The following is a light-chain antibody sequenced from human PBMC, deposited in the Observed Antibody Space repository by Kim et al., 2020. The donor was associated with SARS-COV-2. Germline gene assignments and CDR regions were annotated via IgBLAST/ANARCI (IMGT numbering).Light chain of an antibody. CDR3: SSYAGTNKLL. CDR2: AVS. J-gene: IGLJ3*02. Sequence: GQSVTISCTGTSSDVGRYNYVSWYQQDPGKAPKLLIYAVSLRPSGVPGRFSGSKSGNTASLTVSGLQPEDEGDYYCSSYAGTNKLLFGGGTQLTVL. CDR1: SSDVGRYNY. V-gene: IGLV2-8*01.